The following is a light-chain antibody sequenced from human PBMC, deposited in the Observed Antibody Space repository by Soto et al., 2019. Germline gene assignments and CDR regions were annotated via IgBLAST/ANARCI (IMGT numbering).Light chain of an antibody. CDR1: TSNIGSDT. J-gene: IGLJ3*02. CDR3: QSYDSSLSGWV. V-gene: IGLV1-40*01. CDR2: ANN. Sequence: QSVLTQPPSASGTPGQRVTISCSGSTSNIGSDTVNWYQQLPGTAPKLLIYANNDRPSGVPDRFSGSKSGASASLAITGLQADDEADYYCQSYDSSLSGWVFGGGTKLTVL.